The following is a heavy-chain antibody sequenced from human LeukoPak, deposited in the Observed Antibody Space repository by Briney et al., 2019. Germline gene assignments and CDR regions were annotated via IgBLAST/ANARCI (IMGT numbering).Heavy chain of an antibody. CDR2: IYYSGST. J-gene: IGHJ3*02. D-gene: IGHD6-13*01. Sequence: SETLSLTCTVSGGSISSSSYYWGWIRQPPGKGLEWIGSIYYSGSTYYNPSLKSRVTISVDTSKNQFSLKLSSVTAADTAVYYCARGTRYSSSWYRGPDAFDIWGQGTMVTVSS. CDR3: ARGTRYSSSWYRGPDAFDI. CDR1: GGSISSSSYY. V-gene: IGHV4-39*07.